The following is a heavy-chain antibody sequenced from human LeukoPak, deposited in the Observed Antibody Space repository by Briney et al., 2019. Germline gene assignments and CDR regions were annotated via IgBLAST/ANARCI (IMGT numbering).Heavy chain of an antibody. D-gene: IGHD2-8*02. Sequence: GGSLRLSCTASEFSISHYAMSWVRQAPGKGLEWVSADTSSTTSKYYASSVRGRFTISRDNSMNTFYLQMNSLRADDTAVYYCSKAPLGACAGAVCYYLDVWGKGTTVIVSS. CDR2: DTSSTTSK. CDR1: EFSISHYA. J-gene: IGHJ6*03. CDR3: SKAPLGACAGAVCYYLDV. V-gene: IGHV3-23*01.